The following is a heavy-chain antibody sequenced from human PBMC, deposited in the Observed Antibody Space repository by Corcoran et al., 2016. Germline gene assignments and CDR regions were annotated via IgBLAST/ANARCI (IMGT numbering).Heavy chain of an antibody. CDR2: IYYSGST. Sequence: QLQLQESGPGLVKPSETLSLTCTVSGGSISSSSYYWGWIRQPPGQGLEWIGSIYYSGSTYYHPSLKSRVTISVDTSKNQFSLKLSSVTAADTAVYYCARVGYYYDSSGYYTFDDWGQGTLVTVSS. CDR1: GGSISSSSYY. V-gene: IGHV4-39*01. D-gene: IGHD3-22*01. J-gene: IGHJ4*02. CDR3: ARVGYYYDSSGYYTFDD.